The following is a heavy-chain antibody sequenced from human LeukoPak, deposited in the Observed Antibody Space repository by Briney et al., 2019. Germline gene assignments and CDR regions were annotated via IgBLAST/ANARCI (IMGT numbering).Heavy chain of an antibody. V-gene: IGHV3-21*04. D-gene: IGHD5-12*01. CDR1: GFTFSSYS. CDR3: AKDRGYSGYDVGYYYMDV. CDR2: ISSSSSYI. J-gene: IGHJ6*03. Sequence: GGSLRLSCAASGFTFSSYSMNWVRQAPGKGLEWVSSISSSSSYIYYADSVKGRFTIARDNSKNTLYLQMNSLRVEDTAVYYCAKDRGYSGYDVGYYYMDVWGKGTTVTVSS.